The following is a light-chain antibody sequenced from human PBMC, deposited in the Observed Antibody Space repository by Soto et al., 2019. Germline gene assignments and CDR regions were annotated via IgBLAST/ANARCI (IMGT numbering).Light chain of an antibody. CDR2: EVS. J-gene: IGLJ2*01. CDR1: RRDFGGNNF. CDR3: SSFTGSSSLYVV. V-gene: IGLV2-14*01. Sequence: QSALTQPASVSGSPGQSITISCTGTRRDFGGNNFVSWYQHYPGKAPKLVIYEVSNRPSGVSNRFSGSKSGNTASLTISGLQAEDEANYYCSSFTGSSSLYVVFGGGTKVTVL.